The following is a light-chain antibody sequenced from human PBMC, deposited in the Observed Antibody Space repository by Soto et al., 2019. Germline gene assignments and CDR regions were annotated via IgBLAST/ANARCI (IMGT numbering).Light chain of an antibody. CDR2: GAS. CDR3: QQYGPPLFT. J-gene: IGKJ3*01. V-gene: IGKV3-20*01. Sequence: EIVLTQSPGTLSLSPGERATLSCGASQSVTNNFLAWYQQKPGQAPRLLIYGASSRATGVPDRFSGSGSGTEFTLTIRRLVPGDLEIYYCQQYGPPLFTCAPGTRVDTK. CDR1: QSVTNNF.